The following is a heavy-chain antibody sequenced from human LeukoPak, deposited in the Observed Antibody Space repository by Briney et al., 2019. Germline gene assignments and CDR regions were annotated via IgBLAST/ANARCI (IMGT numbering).Heavy chain of an antibody. J-gene: IGHJ2*01. CDR3: AREKSQWDFDL. Sequence: SETLSLTCTVSGYSISSGYYWGWIRQPPGKGLEWIGTIYHSGSTYYNPSLESRVTISVDTSKNQFSLKLTSVTAADTAVFYCAREKSQWDFDLWGRGTLVTVSS. V-gene: IGHV4-38-2*02. CDR2: IYHSGST. CDR1: GYSISSGYY.